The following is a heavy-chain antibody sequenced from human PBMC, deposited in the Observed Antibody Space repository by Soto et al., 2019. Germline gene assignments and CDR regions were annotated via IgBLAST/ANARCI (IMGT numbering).Heavy chain of an antibody. D-gene: IGHD6-19*01. CDR2: IWHDGTNE. CDR1: GFPFTGSA. CDR3: ARGGAVAGPFDY. V-gene: IGHV3-33*01. Sequence: QVHLVESGGGVVQPGTSLRLSCEASGFPFTGSAMQWVRQAPGKGLEWVAIIWHDGTNEDYANSVKGRFTISRDNSKNTLSLQMNNLRVDDTAVYYCARGGAVAGPFDYWGQGSLVTVSS. J-gene: IGHJ4*02.